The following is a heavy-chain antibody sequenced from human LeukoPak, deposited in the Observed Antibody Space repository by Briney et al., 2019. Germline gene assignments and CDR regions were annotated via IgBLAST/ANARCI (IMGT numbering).Heavy chain of an antibody. CDR1: GGSISSNNW. D-gene: IGHD2-2*01. CDR3: ARIMGRGYCISTSCRGDWFDP. V-gene: IGHV4-4*02. Sequence: SETLSLTCAVSGGSISSNNWWSWVRQPPGKGLEWIGEIYHSGSTNYNPSLKSRVTISVDKSKNQFSLKLSPVTAADTAVYYCARIMGRGYCISTSCRGDWFDPWGQGTLVTVSS. CDR2: IYHSGST. J-gene: IGHJ5*02.